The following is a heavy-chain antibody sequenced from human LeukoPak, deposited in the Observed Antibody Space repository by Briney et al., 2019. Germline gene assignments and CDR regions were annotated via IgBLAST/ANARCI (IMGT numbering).Heavy chain of an antibody. CDR2: ISYDGSNK. V-gene: IGHV3-30*04. CDR3: AKDVDNCGGDCYFFPITSFDY. D-gene: IGHD2-21*02. Sequence: PGGSLRLSCAASGFTFSSYAMHWVRQAPGKGLEWVAVISYDGSNKYYADSVKGRFTISRDNSKNTLYLQMNSLRAEDTAVYYCAKDVDNCGGDCYFFPITSFDYWGQGTLVTVSS. J-gene: IGHJ4*02. CDR1: GFTFSSYA.